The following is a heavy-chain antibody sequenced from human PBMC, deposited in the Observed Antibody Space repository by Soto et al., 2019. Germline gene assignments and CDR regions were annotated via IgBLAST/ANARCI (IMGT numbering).Heavy chain of an antibody. CDR1: GFTFSSYA. D-gene: IGHD6-13*01. Sequence: GGSLRLSCAASGFTFSSYAMSWVRQAPGKGLEWVSAISGSGGSTYYADSVKGRFTISKDNSKNTLYLQMNSLSAEDTAVYYCAKEYLGIAAAGTSPYFDYWGQGTLVTVSS. CDR3: AKEYLGIAAAGTSPYFDY. V-gene: IGHV3-23*01. CDR2: ISGSGGST. J-gene: IGHJ4*02.